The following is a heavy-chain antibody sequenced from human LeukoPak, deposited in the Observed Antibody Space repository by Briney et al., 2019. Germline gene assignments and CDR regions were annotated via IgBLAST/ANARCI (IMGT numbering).Heavy chain of an antibody. J-gene: IGHJ4*02. V-gene: IGHV3-74*01. D-gene: IGHD1-7*01. CDR2: INPDGSTI. Sequence: GGSLRLSCAASGFTFSNYWVHWVRQAPGKGLVWVSRINPDGSTINYADSVKGRFTISRDNAKSTLYLQMNSLRAEDTAAYYCATAGNYRFDYWGQGTLVTVSS. CDR3: ATAGNYRFDY. CDR1: GFTFSNYW.